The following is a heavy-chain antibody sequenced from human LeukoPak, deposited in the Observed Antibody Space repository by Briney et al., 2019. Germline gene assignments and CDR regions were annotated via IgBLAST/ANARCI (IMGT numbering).Heavy chain of an antibody. D-gene: IGHD2-2*01. CDR3: AKTPDIVVVPAVTFDY. J-gene: IGHJ4*02. CDR2: ISGSGGST. V-gene: IGHV3-23*01. Sequence: PGGSLRLFCAASGFTFSSCAMSWVRQAPGRGLEWVSAISGSGGSTYYADYVKGRFTISRDNSKNTLYLQMNSLRAEDTAVYYCAKTPDIVVVPAVTFDYWGQGTLVTVSS. CDR1: GFTFSSCA.